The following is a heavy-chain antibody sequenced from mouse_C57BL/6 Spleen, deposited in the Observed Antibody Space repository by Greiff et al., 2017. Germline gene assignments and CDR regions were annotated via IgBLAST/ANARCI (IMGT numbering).Heavy chain of an antibody. Sequence: QVQLQQSGAELMKPGASVKLSCKATGYTFTGYWIEWVKQRPGHGLEWIGEILPGSGSTNYNEKFKCKATFTADTSSNTAYMQLSSLTTEDSAIYYCASGAGWFAYWGQGTLVTVSA. J-gene: IGHJ3*01. CDR2: ILPGSGST. V-gene: IGHV1-9*01. CDR3: ASGAGWFAY. CDR1: GYTFTGYW.